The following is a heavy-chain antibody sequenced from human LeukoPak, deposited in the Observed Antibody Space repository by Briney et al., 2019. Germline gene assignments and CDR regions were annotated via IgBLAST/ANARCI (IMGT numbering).Heavy chain of an antibody. CDR2: IWYDGSNK. V-gene: IGHV3-33*01. CDR3: ARDGHYYDSSGYHHDAFDI. J-gene: IGHJ3*02. CDR1: GFTFSSYG. D-gene: IGHD3-22*01. Sequence: PGGSLRLSCAASGFTFSSYGMHWVRQAPGKGLEGVAVIWYDGSNKYYADSVKGRFTISRDNSKNTLYLQMNSLRAEDTAVYYCARDGHYYDSSGYHHDAFDIWGQGTMVTVSS.